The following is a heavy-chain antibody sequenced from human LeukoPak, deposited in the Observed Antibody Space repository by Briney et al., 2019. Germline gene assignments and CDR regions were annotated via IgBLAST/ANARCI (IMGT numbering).Heavy chain of an antibody. V-gene: IGHV3-33*01. CDR3: AREGDSSGPDFEY. CDR1: GFTFSSYG. J-gene: IGHJ4*02. Sequence: PGRSLRLSCAASGFTFSSYGMHWVRQAPGKGLEWVAVIWYDGSNKYYADSVKGRFTISRDNSKNTLYLQMNSLRAEDTAVYYCAREGDSSGPDFEYWGQGALVTVSS. CDR2: IWYDGSNK. D-gene: IGHD3-22*01.